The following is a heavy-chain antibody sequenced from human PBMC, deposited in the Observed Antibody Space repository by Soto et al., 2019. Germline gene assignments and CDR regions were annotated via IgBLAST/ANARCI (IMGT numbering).Heavy chain of an antibody. Sequence: ETLSLTCAVSGGSVSSNSYSWGWIRQSPGKGLEWIATIYYIGNTYYNPSLMCRVTMSVDTSKNQFSLKLSSVTAADTAVYYCARLGGYCSTTGCYGYYAMDVWGQGTTVTVSS. CDR1: GGSVSSNSYS. CDR3: ARLGGYCSTTGCYGYYAMDV. V-gene: IGHV4-39*01. D-gene: IGHD2-2*01. J-gene: IGHJ6*02. CDR2: IYYIGNT.